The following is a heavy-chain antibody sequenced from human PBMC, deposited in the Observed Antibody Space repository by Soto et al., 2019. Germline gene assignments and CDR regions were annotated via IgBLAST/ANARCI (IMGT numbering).Heavy chain of an antibody. CDR1: GGSISSYY. Sequence: QVQLQESGPGLVKPSETLSLTCTVSGGSISSYYWSWIRQPPGKGLEWIGYIYYSGSTNYNPSLMTRVTIPVDTSKNQFSLKRSSVTAADTAVYYCARSRSYGRYFDYWGQGTLVTVSS. CDR2: IYYSGST. V-gene: IGHV4-59*01. D-gene: IGHD5-18*01. CDR3: ARSRSYGRYFDY. J-gene: IGHJ4*02.